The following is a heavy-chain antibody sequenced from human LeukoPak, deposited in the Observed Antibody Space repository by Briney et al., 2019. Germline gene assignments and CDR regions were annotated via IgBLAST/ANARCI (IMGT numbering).Heavy chain of an antibody. V-gene: IGHV1-8*03. CDR1: GYTFTSYD. J-gene: IGHJ4*02. D-gene: IGHD2-2*01. CDR2: MNPNSGNT. CDR3: ATNVGYCSSTSCYAY. Sequence: ASVKVSCKASGYTFTSYDINWVRQATGQGLEWMGWMNPNSGNTGYAQKFQGRVTITRNTSISTAYMELSSLRSEDTAVYYCATNVGYCSSTSCYAYWGQGTLVTVSS.